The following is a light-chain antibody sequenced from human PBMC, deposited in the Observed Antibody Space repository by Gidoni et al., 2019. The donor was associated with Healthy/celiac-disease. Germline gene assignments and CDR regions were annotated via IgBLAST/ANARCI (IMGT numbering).Light chain of an antibody. CDR3: QAWDSSTYV. J-gene: IGLJ1*01. CDR2: QDR. CDR1: KLGDKY. Sequence: SYDLLQPPSVSVSPGQTASITCPGDKLGDKYACWYQQKPGQSPVLVIYQDRKRPSGIHERFSGSKSGNTATLTISGTQAMDEADYYGQAWDSSTYVFGTGTKVTVL. V-gene: IGLV3-1*01.